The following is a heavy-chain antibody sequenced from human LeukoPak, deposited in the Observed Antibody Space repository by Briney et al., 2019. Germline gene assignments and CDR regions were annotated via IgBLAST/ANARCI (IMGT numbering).Heavy chain of an antibody. CDR2: ISSSSSYI. J-gene: IGHJ4*02. CDR1: GFTFSSYS. CDR3: ARLGIAAADYLDY. D-gene: IGHD6-13*01. Sequence: GGSLRLSCAASGFTFSSYSMNWVRQAPGKGLEWVSSISSSSSYIYYADSVEGRFTISRDNAKNSLYLQMNSLRAEDTAVYYCARLGIAAADYLDYWGQGTLVTVSS. V-gene: IGHV3-21*01.